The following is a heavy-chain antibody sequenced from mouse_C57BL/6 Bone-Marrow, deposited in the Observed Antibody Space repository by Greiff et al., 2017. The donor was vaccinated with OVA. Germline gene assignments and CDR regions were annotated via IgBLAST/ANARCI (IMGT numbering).Heavy chain of an antibody. Sequence: EVMLVESGGGLVQPGGSLKLSCAASGFTFSDYYMYWVRQTPEKRLEWVAYISNGGGSTYYPDTVKGRFTISRDNAKNTLYLQMSRLKSEDTAMYYCARGGYYAPFAYWGQGTLVTVSA. CDR2: ISNGGGST. CDR3: ARGGYYAPFAY. CDR1: GFTFSDYY. V-gene: IGHV5-12*01. J-gene: IGHJ3*01. D-gene: IGHD2-3*01.